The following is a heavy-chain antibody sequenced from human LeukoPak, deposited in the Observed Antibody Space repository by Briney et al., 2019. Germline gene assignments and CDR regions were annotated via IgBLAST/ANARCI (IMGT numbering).Heavy chain of an antibody. Sequence: SETLSLTCTVSGGSISSYYWSWIRQPPGKGLEWIGYIYYSGNTNYNPSLKSRVTISVDTSKNQFSLKLSSVTAADTAVYYCARIPSAPYYYYMDVWGKGITVTVSS. CDR1: GGSISSYY. V-gene: IGHV4-59*01. D-gene: IGHD6-13*01. CDR2: IYYSGNT. CDR3: ARIPSAPYYYYMDV. J-gene: IGHJ6*03.